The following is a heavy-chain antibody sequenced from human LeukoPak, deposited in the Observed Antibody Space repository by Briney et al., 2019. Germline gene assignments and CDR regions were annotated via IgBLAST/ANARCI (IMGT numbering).Heavy chain of an antibody. Sequence: SPTLSLTWAVYGRSFSGDYWSWIHHPPGKWMEWIGEINHSGSTNYNPPLKSRVTISVATSKNQFSMKLSSVTAADTAVYYCARGRYYYGSGSYFDSWGQRTLVTVSS. J-gene: IGHJ4*02. CDR1: GRSFSGDY. CDR2: INHSGST. V-gene: IGHV4-34*01. CDR3: ARGRYYYGSGSYFDS. D-gene: IGHD3-10*01.